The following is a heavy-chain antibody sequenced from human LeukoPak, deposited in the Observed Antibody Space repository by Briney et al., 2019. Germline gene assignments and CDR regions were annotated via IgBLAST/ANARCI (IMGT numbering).Heavy chain of an antibody. CDR3: ATNGDYPFDS. D-gene: IGHD4-17*01. CDR1: GFTFSGYS. CDR2: ITRNSETI. Sequence: PGVSLRLSCAASGFTFSGYSLNWVRQSPGKGVEWVSYITRNSETIYYADSVKGRFTISRDNAKKLLFLQMNSLRTEDTAVYYCATNGDYPFDSWGQGTLVTVSS. J-gene: IGHJ4*02. V-gene: IGHV3-48*01.